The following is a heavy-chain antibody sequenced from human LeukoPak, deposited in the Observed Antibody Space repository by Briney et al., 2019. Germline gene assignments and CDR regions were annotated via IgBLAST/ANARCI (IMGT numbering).Heavy chain of an antibody. Sequence: SETLSLTCAVYGGSFSGYYWSWIRQPPGKGLEWIGEINHSGSTNYNPSLKSRVTISVDTSKNQFSLKLSSVTAADMAVYYCARVIAGSGSYFGDYWGQGTLVTVSS. D-gene: IGHD1-26*01. CDR3: ARVIAGSGSYFGDY. J-gene: IGHJ4*02. V-gene: IGHV4-34*01. CDR2: INHSGST. CDR1: GGSFSGYY.